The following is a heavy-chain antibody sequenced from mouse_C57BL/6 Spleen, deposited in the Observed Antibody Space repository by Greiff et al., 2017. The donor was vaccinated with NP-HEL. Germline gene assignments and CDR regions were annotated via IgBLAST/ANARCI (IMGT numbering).Heavy chain of an antibody. CDR3: ARDSNWDGPMDY. CDR1: GFTFSDYY. V-gene: IGHV5-16*01. J-gene: IGHJ4*01. CDR2: INYDGSST. Sequence: EVNLVESEGGLVQPGSSMKLSCTASGFTFSDYYMAWVRQVPEKGPEWVANINYDGSSTYYLDSLKSRFIITRDNAKNILYLQMSSLKSEDTATYYCARDSNWDGPMDYWGQGTSVTVSS. D-gene: IGHD4-1*01.